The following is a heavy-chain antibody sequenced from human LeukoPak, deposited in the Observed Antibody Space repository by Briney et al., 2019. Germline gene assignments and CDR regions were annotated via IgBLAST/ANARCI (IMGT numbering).Heavy chain of an antibody. D-gene: IGHD2-2*01. CDR2: IYYSGST. CDR1: GGSISSGGYY. CDR3: ARLGYCSSTSCYLDAFDI. J-gene: IGHJ3*02. V-gene: IGHV4-31*03. Sequence: SETLSLTCTVSGGSISSGGYYWSWIRQHPGKGLEWIGYIYYSGSTYYNPSLKSRVTISVDMSKNQFSLKLSSVTAADTAVYYCARLGYCSSTSCYLDAFDIWGQGTMVTVSS.